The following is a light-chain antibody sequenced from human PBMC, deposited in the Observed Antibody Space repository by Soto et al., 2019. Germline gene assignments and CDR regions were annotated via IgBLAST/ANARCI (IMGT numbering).Light chain of an antibody. V-gene: IGKV2-28*01. CDR3: MQALQTPYT. Sequence: DIVMTQSPLSLPVTPGEPASISCRSSQSLLHSNGYNYLDWYLQKPGQSPQLLIYLGSNRASGVPDRFSGGESGTDFTLKISRVEADDVGVYYCMQALQTPYTFGQGTKLEIK. CDR2: LGS. CDR1: QSLLHSNGYNY. J-gene: IGKJ2*01.